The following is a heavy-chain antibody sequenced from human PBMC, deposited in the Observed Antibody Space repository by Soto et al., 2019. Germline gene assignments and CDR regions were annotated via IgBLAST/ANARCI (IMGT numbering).Heavy chain of an antibody. CDR1: GGTFSSYT. CDR2: IIPILGIA. V-gene: IGHV1-69*02. CDR3: ARYCSSTSCYRLNWFHP. D-gene: IGHD2-2*01. J-gene: IGHJ5*02. Sequence: QVQLVQSGAEVKKPGSSVKVSCKASGGTFSSYTISWVRQAPGQGLEWMGRIIPILGIANYAQKFQGRVTITADKSTSTAYMELSSLRSEDTAVYYCARYCSSTSCYRLNWFHPWGQGTLVTVSS.